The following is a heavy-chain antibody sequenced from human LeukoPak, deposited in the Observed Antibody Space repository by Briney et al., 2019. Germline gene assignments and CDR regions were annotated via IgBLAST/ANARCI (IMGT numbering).Heavy chain of an antibody. CDR3: ARGEYDSNGYYVDL. D-gene: IGHD3-22*01. V-gene: IGHV4-34*01. CDR2: INHSGST. Sequence: SETLSLTCAVYGGSFSGYYWSWIRQPPGKGLEWIGEINHSGSTNYNPSLKSRVTISVDTSKNQFSLKLSSVTAADTAVYYCARGEYDSNGYYVDLWGQGTLVTVSS. J-gene: IGHJ4*02. CDR1: GGSFSGYY.